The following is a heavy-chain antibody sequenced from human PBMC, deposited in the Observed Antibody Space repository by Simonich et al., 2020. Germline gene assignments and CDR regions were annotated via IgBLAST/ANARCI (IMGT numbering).Heavy chain of an antibody. J-gene: IGHJ6*02. V-gene: IGHV4-59*08. CDR3: ARSLGYYYYYYGMDV. CDR1: GGSISSYY. D-gene: IGHD1-26*01. CDR2: SYYSGST. Sequence: QVQLQESGPGLVKPSETLSLTCTVSGGSISSYYWSWIRQPPGKGLEWIGYSYYSGSTNYNPTLKSRVTISVDTSKHQFSLKLSSVTAADTAVYYCARSLGYYYYYYGMDVWGQGTTVTVS.